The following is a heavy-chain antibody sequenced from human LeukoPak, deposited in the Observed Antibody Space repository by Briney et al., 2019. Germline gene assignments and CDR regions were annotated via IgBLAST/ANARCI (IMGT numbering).Heavy chain of an antibody. CDR2: IRYDGSNK. J-gene: IGHJ4*02. V-gene: IGHV3-30*02. CDR3: AKDILFRQELGAAAGSDY. CDR1: GFTFNTYG. D-gene: IGHD6-13*01. Sequence: GGSLRLSCAASGFTFNTYGMHWVRQAPGKGREWVAFIRYDGSNKYYADSVKGRFTISRDNSKNTLYLQMSSLRVEDTALYYCAKDILFRQELGAAAGSDYWGQGTLVTVSS.